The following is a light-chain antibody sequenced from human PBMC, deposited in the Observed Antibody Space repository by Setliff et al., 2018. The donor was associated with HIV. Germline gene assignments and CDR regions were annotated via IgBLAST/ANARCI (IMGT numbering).Light chain of an antibody. V-gene: IGLV2-14*01. CDR3: SSYTSSSTLV. J-gene: IGLJ1*01. CDR1: NSDVGGFNS. CDR2: EVS. Sequence: LAQPASVSGSPGQSITISCTGTNSDVGGFNSVSWYQQNPGKAPKLMIYEVSNRPSGVSNRFSASKSGNTASLTISGLQAEDEADYFCSSYTSSSTLVFGTGTKVTVL.